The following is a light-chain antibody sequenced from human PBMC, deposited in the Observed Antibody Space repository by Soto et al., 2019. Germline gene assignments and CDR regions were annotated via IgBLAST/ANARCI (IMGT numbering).Light chain of an antibody. CDR3: QQYNIWPLT. CDR2: GAS. J-gene: IGKJ4*01. CDR1: QSVSSN. V-gene: IGKV3-15*01. Sequence: EIVMTQSPATLSVSPGERATLSCRASQSVSSNLAWYQQKPGQAPRLLIYGASTRATGIPARFSGSGSGTEFTLTISSLQSEDFEVYYCQQYNIWPLTFGGGTKVEIK.